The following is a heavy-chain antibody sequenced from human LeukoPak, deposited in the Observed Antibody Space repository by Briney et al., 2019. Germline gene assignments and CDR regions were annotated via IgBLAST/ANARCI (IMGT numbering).Heavy chain of an antibody. D-gene: IGHD2-21*02. CDR3: ARDYLYCGGDCFVDA. J-gene: IGHJ5*02. CDR1: GFTFSSYS. Sequence: GGALRLSCAASGFTFSSYSMNWVRQAPGKGLEGVSSISSSSKYIYDADSVKGRFTVSRDNAKNSLYLQMNSLRAEDTAVYYCARDYLYCGGDCFVDAWGQGTLVTVSS. V-gene: IGHV3-21*01. CDR2: ISSSSKYI.